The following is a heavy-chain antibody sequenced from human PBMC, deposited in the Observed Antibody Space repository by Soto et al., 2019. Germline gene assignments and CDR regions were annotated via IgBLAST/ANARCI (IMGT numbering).Heavy chain of an antibody. J-gene: IGHJ4*02. V-gene: IGHV1-2*02. D-gene: IGHD1-26*01. Sequence: ASVKVSCKASGYTFTGYYIHWVRQAPGQGLEWMGWINPNNGGTNYVQKFQGRVTMTRDTSISTAYMELSRLRSDDTAVYYCARDLPIVGTTTWDYWGQGTPVTVSS. CDR1: GYTFTGYY. CDR2: INPNNGGT. CDR3: ARDLPIVGTTTWDY.